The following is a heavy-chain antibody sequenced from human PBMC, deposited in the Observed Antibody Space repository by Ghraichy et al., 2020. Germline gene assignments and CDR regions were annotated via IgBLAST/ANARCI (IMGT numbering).Heavy chain of an antibody. Sequence: ERMSLTCTVSGGSISSSSYYWGWIRQPPGKGLEWIGSIYYSGSTYYNPSLTSQVTISVDTSKNQFSLKLSSVTAADTAVYYCATYCSSTSCYSRLSPWRQGTLLTVSS. V-gene: IGHV4-39*07. CDR2: IYYSGST. J-gene: IGHJ5*02. D-gene: IGHD2-2*01. CDR1: GGSISSSSYY. CDR3: ATYCSSTSCYSRLSP.